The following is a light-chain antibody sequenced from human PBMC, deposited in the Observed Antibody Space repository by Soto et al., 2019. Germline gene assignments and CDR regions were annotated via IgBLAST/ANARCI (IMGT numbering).Light chain of an antibody. CDR3: QHYNSYSEA. Sequence: EIVLTQSPGTLSLSPGERATLSCRASQSVSSTYLIWYQQKPGQAPRLLIYGASSRATGVPDRFSGGGSGTDFTLTISRLEPEDFATYYCQHYNSYSEAFGQGTKVDNK. J-gene: IGKJ1*01. CDR2: GAS. V-gene: IGKV3-20*01. CDR1: QSVSSTY.